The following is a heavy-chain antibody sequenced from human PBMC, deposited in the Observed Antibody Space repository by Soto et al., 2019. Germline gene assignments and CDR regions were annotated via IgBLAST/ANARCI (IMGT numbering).Heavy chain of an antibody. CDR1: GYTFTSYG. CDR2: ISAYNGNT. CDR3: ARDLSVLLWFGELDY. D-gene: IGHD3-10*01. Sequence: QVQLVQSGAEVKKPGASVKVSCKASGYTFTSYGISWVRQAPGQGLEWMGWISAYNGNTNYAQKLQGRVTMTTDTATSTAYMELRSLRSDVTAVYYCARDLSVLLWFGELDYWGQGTLVTVSS. J-gene: IGHJ4*02. V-gene: IGHV1-18*01.